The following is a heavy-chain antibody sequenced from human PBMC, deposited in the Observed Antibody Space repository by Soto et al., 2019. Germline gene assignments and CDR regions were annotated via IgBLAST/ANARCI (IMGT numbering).Heavy chain of an antibody. CDR2: ISYDGSNT. CDR1: GLTFSSYG. Sequence: QVQLVESGGGVVQPGRSLRLSCAVSGLTFSSYGMHWVRQAPGKGLEWVALISYDGSNTYYADSVKGRFTISRDNSKNTLYLQMNSLRAEDTAVYYCATTTSNCQYYYYYGMDVWGQGTTVTVSS. V-gene: IGHV3-30*03. J-gene: IGHJ6*02. D-gene: IGHD4-4*01. CDR3: ATTTSNCQYYYYYGMDV.